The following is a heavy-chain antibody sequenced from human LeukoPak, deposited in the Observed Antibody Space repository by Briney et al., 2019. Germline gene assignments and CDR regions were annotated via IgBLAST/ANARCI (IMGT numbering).Heavy chain of an antibody. J-gene: IGHJ6*03. CDR1: GGSISSSSYY. V-gene: IGHV4-39*01. Sequence: KPSETLSLTCTVSGGSISSSSYYWGWIRQPPVKGLEWIGSIYYTGTTYYKPSLKSRVSISVDRSKNRISLSLSSVTAADTAVYYCARQTPLVGATTLYYYYYMDVWGKGTTVTVSS. CDR3: ARQTPLVGATTLYYYYYMDV. CDR2: IYYTGTT. D-gene: IGHD1-26*01.